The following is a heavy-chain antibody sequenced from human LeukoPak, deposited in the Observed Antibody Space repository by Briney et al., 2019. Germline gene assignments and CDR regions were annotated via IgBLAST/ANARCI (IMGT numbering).Heavy chain of an antibody. D-gene: IGHD6-13*01. Sequence: GRSLRLSCAASGFTFSDYYMSWIRQAPGKGLEWVSYISSSGSTIYYADSVKGRFTISRDNAKNSLYLQMNSLRAEDTAVYYCARFHSSSWYYYYYMDVWGKGTTVTVSS. CDR1: GFTFSDYY. J-gene: IGHJ6*03. CDR3: ARFHSSSWYYYYYMDV. CDR2: ISSSGSTI. V-gene: IGHV3-11*01.